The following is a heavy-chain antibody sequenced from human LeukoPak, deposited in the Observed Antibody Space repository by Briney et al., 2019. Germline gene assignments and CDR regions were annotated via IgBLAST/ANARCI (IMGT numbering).Heavy chain of an antibody. CDR2: IYYSGST. J-gene: IGHJ4*02. Sequence: PSETLSLTCTVSGGSISSSSYYWGWIRQPPGKGLEWIGYIYYSGSTNYNPSLKSRVTMSVDTSKNQFSLKLSSVTAADTAVYYCARDRWYSSSWYDYWGQGTLVTVSS. CDR1: GGSISSSSYY. D-gene: IGHD6-13*01. V-gene: IGHV4-61*01. CDR3: ARDRWYSSSWYDY.